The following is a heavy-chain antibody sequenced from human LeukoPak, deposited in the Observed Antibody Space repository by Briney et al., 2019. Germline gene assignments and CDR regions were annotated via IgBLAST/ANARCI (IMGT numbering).Heavy chain of an antibody. V-gene: IGHV4-39*01. J-gene: IGHJ5*02. CDR3: VRHGGTSSLIPYSWFEP. CDR2: IYYSGVT. D-gene: IGHD2-2*01. Sequence: PSETLSLTCSVSGGSIRDSAYYWGWIRQPPGKGLDWIASIYYSGVTYLQPSLGSRASIFLDTSNNRFSLELSSVTAADTAVYYCVRHGGTSSLIPYSWFEPWGQGILVTVPS. CDR1: GGSIRDSAYY.